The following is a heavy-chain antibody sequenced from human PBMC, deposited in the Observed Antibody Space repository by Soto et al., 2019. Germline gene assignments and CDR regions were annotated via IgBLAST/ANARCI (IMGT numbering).Heavy chain of an antibody. CDR3: ASPTYYSDSSGPPGY. D-gene: IGHD3-22*01. V-gene: IGHV3-48*01. CDR2: ISSSSSTI. J-gene: IGHJ4*02. CDR1: AGMLRPCR. Sequence: ESRRHRFSGSAGMLRPCREIVGRKGPGKGLEWVSYISSSSSTIFYTDSVKGRFTVSRDNAKNSLYLQMNSLRAEDTAVYDCASPTYYSDSSGPPGYWGQGT.